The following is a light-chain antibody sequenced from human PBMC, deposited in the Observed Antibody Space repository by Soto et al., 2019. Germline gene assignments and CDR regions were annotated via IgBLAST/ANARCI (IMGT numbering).Light chain of an antibody. CDR1: QSVSSNN. J-gene: IGKJ3*01. CDR3: QQYGRSPFT. V-gene: IGKV3-20*01. CDR2: GAS. Sequence: EIVLTQSPGPLSLSPGERDTLSCRASQSVSSNNLAWDQQRPGQAPRVVIYGASTRATGIPERFSGSGSGTDFTLTISRLEQEDCAVYYCQQYGRSPFTFGPGTKVDIK.